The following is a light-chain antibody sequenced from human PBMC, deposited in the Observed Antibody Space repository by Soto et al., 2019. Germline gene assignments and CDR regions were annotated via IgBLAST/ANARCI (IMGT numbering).Light chain of an antibody. CDR1: SGDVGAYNY. J-gene: IGLJ3*02. CDR3: SSYTSSITRA. V-gene: IGLV2-14*01. Sequence: QSVLAQPASVSGSPGQSITISCTGTSGDVGAYNYASWYQQHPGKAPKLIIYEVSNRPSGVSDRFSGSKSGYTASLTISGLQAEDEADYYCSSYTSSITRAFGGGTKVTVL. CDR2: EVS.